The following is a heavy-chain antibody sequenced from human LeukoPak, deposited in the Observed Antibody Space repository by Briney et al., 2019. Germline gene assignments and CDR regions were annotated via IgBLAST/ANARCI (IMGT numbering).Heavy chain of an antibody. CDR3: ARGNSGHCTGATCYALDY. CDR2: ISHSGTTA. J-gene: IGHJ4*02. V-gene: IGHV3-48*03. D-gene: IGHD2-2*01. Sequence: GGSLRLSCAASGFTFSSYEMNWVRQAPGKGLEWVSYISHSGTTAYYADSVRGRFTISRDNSRNTLYLQMTSLRAEDTAVYYCARGNSGHCTGATCYALDYWGQGTLVTVSS. CDR1: GFTFSSYE.